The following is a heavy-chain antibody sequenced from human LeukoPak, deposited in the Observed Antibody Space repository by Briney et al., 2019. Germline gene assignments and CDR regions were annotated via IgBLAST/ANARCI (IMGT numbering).Heavy chain of an antibody. CDR1: GVSIDTYY. CDR2: IYNGGNT. V-gene: IGHV4-4*09. CDR3: AAGPWELDF. Sequence: PSETLSLTCTVSGVSIDTYYASWIRQAPGKGLEFIGFIYNGGNTNYNPPLKSRATIPVDTSNNQFSLRLTSVTAADTAMYYCAAGPWELDFWGQGTLVTVSS. J-gene: IGHJ4*02. D-gene: IGHD1-26*01.